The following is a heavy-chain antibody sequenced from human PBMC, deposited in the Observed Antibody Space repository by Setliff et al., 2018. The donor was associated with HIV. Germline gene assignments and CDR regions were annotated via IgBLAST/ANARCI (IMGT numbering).Heavy chain of an antibody. J-gene: IGHJ4*02. Sequence: GGSLRLSCAASGFTFSSYGMHWVRQAPGKGLEWVAVIWYDGSNKYYADSVKGRFTISRDNSKNTLYLQMNSLRAEDTAVYYCAKESARSGGYYFDYWGQGTLVTVSS. V-gene: IGHV3-33*06. D-gene: IGHD3-10*01. CDR1: GFTFSSYG. CDR2: IWYDGSNK. CDR3: AKESARSGGYYFDY.